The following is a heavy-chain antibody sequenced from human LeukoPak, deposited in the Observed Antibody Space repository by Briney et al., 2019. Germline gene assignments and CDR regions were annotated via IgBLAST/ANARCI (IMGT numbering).Heavy chain of an antibody. V-gene: IGHV1-69*13. CDR1: GGTFSSYA. CDR3: ARVRRHYYYSSGYYPFDY. Sequence: SVTVSCKASGGTFSSYAISWVRQAPGQGLEWMGGIIPIFGTANYAQKFQGRVTITADESTNTAYMQLSSLRSEDAAVYYGARVRRHYYYSSGYYPFDYWGQGTLVTVSS. J-gene: IGHJ4*02. D-gene: IGHD3-22*01. CDR2: IIPIFGTA.